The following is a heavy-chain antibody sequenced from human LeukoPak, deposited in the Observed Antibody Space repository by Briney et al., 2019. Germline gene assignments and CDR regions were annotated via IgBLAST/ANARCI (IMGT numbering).Heavy chain of an antibody. CDR1: GYTFTNYG. CDR2: IIAYNGDT. J-gene: IGHJ4*02. CDR3: ARVVVVVPAAPETYYFEY. D-gene: IGHD2-2*01. Sequence: SVKVSCKASGYTFTNYGISWVRQAPGQGFEWMGWIIAYNGDTKYAQRFQGRLTMTTDTSTSTADMELRSLRSDDTAVYYCARVVVVVPAAPETYYFEYWGQGTPVTVSS. V-gene: IGHV1-18*01.